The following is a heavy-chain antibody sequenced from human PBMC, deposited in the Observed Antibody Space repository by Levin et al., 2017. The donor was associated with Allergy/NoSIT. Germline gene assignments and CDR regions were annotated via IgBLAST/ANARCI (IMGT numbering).Heavy chain of an antibody. D-gene: IGHD3-9*01. Sequence: PGGSLRLSCAASGFALSDYYMSWIRQAPGKGLEWVSYMSRSGSTIHYADSLKGRFIISRDNTKNSLYLQMNSLRADDTAVYYCARGIEASDNLYYHGMDVWGQGTTVTVSS. V-gene: IGHV3-11*01. CDR1: GFALSDYY. J-gene: IGHJ6*02. CDR3: ARGIEASDNLYYHGMDV. CDR2: MSRSGSTI.